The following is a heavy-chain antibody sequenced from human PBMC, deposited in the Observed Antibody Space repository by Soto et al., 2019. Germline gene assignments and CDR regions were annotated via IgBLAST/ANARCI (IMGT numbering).Heavy chain of an antibody. CDR1: GGSISSSSYY. V-gene: IGHV4-39*01. CDR3: ARLSSIVLMVYATD. Sequence: QLQLQESGPGLVKPSETLSLTCTVSGGSISSSSYYWGWIRQPPGKGLEWIGSIYYSGSTYYNPYLKSRVTISVDTSKNQFSLKLSSVTAADTAVYYCARLSSIVLMVYATDWGQGTLVTVSS. CDR2: IYYSGST. D-gene: IGHD2-8*01. J-gene: IGHJ4*02.